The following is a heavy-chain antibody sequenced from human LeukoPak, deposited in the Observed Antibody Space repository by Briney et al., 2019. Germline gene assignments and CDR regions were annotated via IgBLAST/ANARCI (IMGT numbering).Heavy chain of an antibody. CDR1: GFTFSSYW. D-gene: IGHD3-3*01. V-gene: IGHV3-7*01. CDR2: IKQDGSEK. CDR3: ARSVSIYDFWSGYSYYFDY. Sequence: GGSLRLSCAASGFTFSSYWMSWVRQAPGKGLEWVANIKQDGSEKYYVDSVKGRFTISRDNAKNSLYLQMNSLRAEDTAVYYCARSVSIYDFWSGYSYYFDYWGQGTLVTVSS. J-gene: IGHJ4*02.